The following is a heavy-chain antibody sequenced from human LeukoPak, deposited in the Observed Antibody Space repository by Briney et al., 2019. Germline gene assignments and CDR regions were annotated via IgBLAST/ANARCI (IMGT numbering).Heavy chain of an antibody. J-gene: IGHJ3*02. D-gene: IGHD3-22*01. V-gene: IGHV2-5*01. CDR2: IYWNDDK. Sequence: ESGPTLVNPTQTLTLTCTFSGFSLSTSGVGVGWIRQPPGKALEWLALIYWNDDKRYSPSLKSRLTITKDTSKNQVVLTMTNMDPVDTATYYCARIRSGYYYGAFDIWGQGTMVTVSS. CDR3: ARIRSGYYYGAFDI. CDR1: GFSLSTSGVG.